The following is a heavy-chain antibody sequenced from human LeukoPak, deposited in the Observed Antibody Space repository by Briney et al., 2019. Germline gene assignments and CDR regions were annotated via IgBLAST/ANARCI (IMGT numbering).Heavy chain of an antibody. D-gene: IGHD3-22*01. CDR2: IYYSGST. CDR1: GGSISSYY. Sequence: SETLSLTCTVSGGSISSYYWSWIRQPPGKGLEWIGYIYYSGSTNYNPSLKSRVTISVDTSKNQFSLKLSSVTAADTAVYYCARGHSSGYLMVDGYFDYWGQGTLVTVSS. V-gene: IGHV4-59*01. J-gene: IGHJ4*02. CDR3: ARGHSSGYLMVDGYFDY.